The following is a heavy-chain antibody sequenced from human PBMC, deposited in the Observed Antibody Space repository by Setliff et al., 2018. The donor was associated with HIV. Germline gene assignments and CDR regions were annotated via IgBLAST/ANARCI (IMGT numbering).Heavy chain of an antibody. V-gene: IGHV3-49*04. CDR2: IRSKTYGATT. D-gene: IGHD3-22*01. CDR3: TRGYDSSGYSRYPDY. CDR1: GFTFGDYA. J-gene: IGHJ4*02. Sequence: PGGSLRLSCTASGFTFGDYAMSWVRQAPGKGLEWVGFIRSKTYGATTEYAASVKGRFTISRDDSKSIAYLQMNSLKTEDTAVYYCTRGYDSSGYSRYPDYWGQGTLVTVSS.